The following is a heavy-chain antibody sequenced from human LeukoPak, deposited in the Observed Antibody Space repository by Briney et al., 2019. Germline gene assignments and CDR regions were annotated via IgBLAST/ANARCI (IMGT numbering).Heavy chain of an antibody. V-gene: IGHV3-74*03. CDR1: GFAFSSDW. D-gene: IGHD2-8*01. CDR3: ARDLGSTNYYFDY. CDR2: INSDGSST. J-gene: IGHJ4*02. Sequence: PGGSLRLSCAASGFAFSSDWMHWVRQAPGKGLVWVSRINSDGSSTTYADSVKGRFTISRDNSKNTLFLQMNSLRAEDTAVYYCARDLGSTNYYFDYWGQGTLVTVSS.